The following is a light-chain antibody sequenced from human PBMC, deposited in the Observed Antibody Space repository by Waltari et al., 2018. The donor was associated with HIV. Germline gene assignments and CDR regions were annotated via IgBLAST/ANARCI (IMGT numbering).Light chain of an antibody. CDR3: CSYAGNFFV. J-gene: IGLJ1*01. CDR1: SSDVGGYDF. Sequence: QSALTKPRSVSGSPAQSLTISCIGTSSDVGGYDFVSWYQQHPGKARRLMLYDVGKRPSGGPARFSGSKSGNTASLTISGLRAEDEADYFGCSYAGNFFVFGTGTQVSVL. CDR2: DVG. V-gene: IGLV2-11*01.